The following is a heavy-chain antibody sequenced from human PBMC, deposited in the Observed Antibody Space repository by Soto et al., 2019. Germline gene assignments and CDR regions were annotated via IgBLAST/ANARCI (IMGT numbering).Heavy chain of an antibody. Sequence: LSLTCTVSGGSISSYYWSWIQQPAGKGLEWIGRIYTSGSTNYNPSLKSRVTMSVDTSKNQFSLKLSSVTAADTAVYYCARVRIAARTGAYGMDVWGQGTTVTVS. V-gene: IGHV4-4*07. CDR1: GGSISSYY. CDR3: ARVRIAARTGAYGMDV. J-gene: IGHJ6*02. D-gene: IGHD6-6*01. CDR2: IYTSGST.